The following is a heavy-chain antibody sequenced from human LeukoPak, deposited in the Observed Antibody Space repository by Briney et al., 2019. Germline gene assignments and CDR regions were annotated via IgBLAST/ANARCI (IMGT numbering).Heavy chain of an antibody. J-gene: IGHJ4*02. D-gene: IGHD1-26*01. V-gene: IGHV3-48*01. CDR3: AREKREGELLIDY. Sequence: GGSLRLSCAASGFTFSSYPMNWVRQAPGKGLEWVSYISTSSSTIYYADSVKGRFTISRDNAKNSLYLQMNSLRAEDTAVYYCAREKREGELLIDYWGQGTLVTVSS. CDR2: ISTSSSTI. CDR1: GFTFSSYP.